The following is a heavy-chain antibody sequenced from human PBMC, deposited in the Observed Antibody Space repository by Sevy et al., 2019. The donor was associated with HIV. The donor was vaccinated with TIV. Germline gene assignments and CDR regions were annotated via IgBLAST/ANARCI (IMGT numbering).Heavy chain of an antibody. V-gene: IGHV3-23*01. CDR2: FSFGCGRI. D-gene: IGHD2-8*01. CDR3: AREGCTKPQDY. Sequence: GGFLRLSCEASGFTFSKYSMSWVRQAPGKGLEWVSTFSFGCGRINYADSVKGRFTISRDDSKNTLYLQMNSLRAEDTAVYYCAREGCTKPQDYWGQGTLVTVSS. CDR1: GFTFSKYS. J-gene: IGHJ4*02.